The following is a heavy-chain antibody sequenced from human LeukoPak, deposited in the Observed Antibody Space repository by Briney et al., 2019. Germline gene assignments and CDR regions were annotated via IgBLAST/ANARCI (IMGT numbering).Heavy chain of an antibody. Sequence: SETLSLTCTVSDYSIRNGYFWGWIRQPPGKGLEWIGSIYESGSTHYNPSLKGRVTISVDTSKNQFSLRLNSVTAADTAVYYCARDGPSDSGAFDVWGPGTLVTVSS. V-gene: IGHV4-38-2*02. CDR1: DYSIRNGYF. J-gene: IGHJ3*01. CDR2: IYESGST. D-gene: IGHD3-22*01. CDR3: ARDGPSDSGAFDV.